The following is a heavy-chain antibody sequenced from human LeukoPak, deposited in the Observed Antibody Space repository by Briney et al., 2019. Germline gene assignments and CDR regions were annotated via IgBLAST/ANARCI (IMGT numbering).Heavy chain of an antibody. J-gene: IGHJ6*02. D-gene: IGHD7-27*01. CDR3: ASRLGIDYYYGMDV. CDR2: INTNTGNP. V-gene: IGHV7-4-1*02. CDR1: GYTFTSYA. Sequence: ASVKVSCKASGYTFTSYAMNWVRQAPGQGLEWRGWINTNTGNPTYAQGFIGRFVFSLDTSVSTAYLQISSLKAEDTAVYYCASRLGIDYYYGMDVWGQGTTVTVSS.